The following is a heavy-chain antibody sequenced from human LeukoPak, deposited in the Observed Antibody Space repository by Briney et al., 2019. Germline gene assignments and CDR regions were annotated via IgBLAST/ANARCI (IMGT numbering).Heavy chain of an antibody. D-gene: IGHD3-10*01. Sequence: SETLSLTCTVSGGSISSGDYYWSWIRQPPGKGLEWIGYIYYNGSTYYNPSLKSRVTISVDTSKNQFSLKLSSVTAADTAVYYVARTSLGGAWFNPWGQGTLVTVSS. J-gene: IGHJ5*02. V-gene: IGHV4-30-4*08. CDR2: IYYNGST. CDR1: GGSISSGDYY. CDR3: ARTSLGGAWFNP.